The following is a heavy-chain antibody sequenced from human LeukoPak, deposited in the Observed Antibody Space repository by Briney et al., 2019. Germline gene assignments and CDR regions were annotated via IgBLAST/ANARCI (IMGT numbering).Heavy chain of an antibody. V-gene: IGHV3-23*01. CDR2: ISGSGGST. CDR1: GFTFSSYA. Sequence: GGSQRLSCAASGFTFSSYAMSWVRQAPGKGLEWVSAISGSGGSTYYADSVKGRFTISRDNSKNTLYLQINSLRAEDTAVYFCAKDRLGGPYFFHYWGQGTLVTVSS. CDR3: AKDRLGGPYFFHY. J-gene: IGHJ4*02. D-gene: IGHD3-16*01.